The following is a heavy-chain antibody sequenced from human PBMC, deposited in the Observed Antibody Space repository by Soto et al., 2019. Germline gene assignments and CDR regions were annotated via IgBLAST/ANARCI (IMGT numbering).Heavy chain of an antibody. Sequence: GGSLRLSCAASGFTFSSYSMNWVRQAPGKGLEWVSYISSSSSTIYYADSVKGRFTISRDNAKNSLYLQMNSLRDEDTAVYYCATWYSSSWYGEYFQHWGQGTLVTVSS. CDR2: ISSSSSTI. CDR1: GFTFSSYS. D-gene: IGHD6-13*01. J-gene: IGHJ1*01. V-gene: IGHV3-48*02. CDR3: ATWYSSSWYGEYFQH.